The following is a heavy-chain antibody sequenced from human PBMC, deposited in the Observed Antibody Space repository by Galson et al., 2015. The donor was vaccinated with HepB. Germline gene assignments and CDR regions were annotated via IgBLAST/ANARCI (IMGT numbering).Heavy chain of an antibody. D-gene: IGHD3-22*01. CDR3: SRDSLGSSGYFSTHYYGMDV. Sequence: LRLSCAASGFTFGDYAVSWVRQAPGKGLEWVGFIRSKTYGGTTDYAASVKGRFTISRDDSKSIAYLQMNSLKTEDTAVYYCSRDSLGSSGYFSTHYYGMDVWGQGTTVTVSS. J-gene: IGHJ6*02. CDR2: IRSKTYGGTT. CDR1: GFTFGDYA. V-gene: IGHV3-49*04.